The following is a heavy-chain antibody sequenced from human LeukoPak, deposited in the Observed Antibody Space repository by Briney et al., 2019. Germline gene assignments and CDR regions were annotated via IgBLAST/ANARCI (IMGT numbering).Heavy chain of an antibody. CDR1: GFTFDDYG. V-gene: IGHV3-20*04. CDR3: ARADYGSGSYPDY. CDR2: INWNGGST. Sequence: GGSLRLSCAASGFTFDDYGMSWVRQAPGKGLEWVSGINWNGGSTGYADSVKGRFTISRDNSKNTLYLQMNSLRAEDTAVYYCARADYGSGSYPDYWGQGTLVTVSS. J-gene: IGHJ4*02. D-gene: IGHD3-10*01.